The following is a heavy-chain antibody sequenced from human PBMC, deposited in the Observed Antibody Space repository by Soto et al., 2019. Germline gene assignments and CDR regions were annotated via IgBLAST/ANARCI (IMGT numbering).Heavy chain of an antibody. J-gene: IGHJ6*03. Sequence: QVQLQESGPGLVKPSQTLSLTCTVSGGSISSGGYYWSWIRQHPGKGLEWIGYIYYSGSTYYNPSLTSRVTISVDTSKNQFSLKLSSVTAADTAVYYCARIPIVVVPAAIANYYYYYYMDVWGKGTTVTVSS. D-gene: IGHD2-2*02. CDR1: GGSISSGGYY. V-gene: IGHV4-31*03. CDR2: IYYSGST. CDR3: ARIPIVVVPAAIANYYYYYYMDV.